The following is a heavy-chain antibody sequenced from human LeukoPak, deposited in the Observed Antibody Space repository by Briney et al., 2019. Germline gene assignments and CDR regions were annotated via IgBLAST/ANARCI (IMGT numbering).Heavy chain of an antibody. CDR1: GGSISSGGYY. J-gene: IGHJ6*02. CDR3: ARDAIPLYYGMDV. V-gene: IGHV4-31*03. CDR2: IYYSGST. D-gene: IGHD2-2*02. Sequence: SQTPSLTCTVSGGSISSGGYYWSWIRQHPGKGLEWIGYIYYSGSTYYNPSLKSRVTISVDTSKNQFSLKLSSVTAADTAVYYCARDAIPLYYGMDVWGQGTTVTVSS.